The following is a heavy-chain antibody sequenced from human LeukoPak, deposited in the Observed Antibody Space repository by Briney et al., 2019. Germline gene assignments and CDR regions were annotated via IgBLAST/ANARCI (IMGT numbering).Heavy chain of an antibody. V-gene: IGHV3-30*18. Sequence: QTGGSLRLSCAASGFSFSNYGMQWVRQAPGKGLQWVAVISSGGTAKIYADSVRGRFTLSRDNSRNILYLQMDSLRTDDTAIYYCAKEKKTSPWCYDCWGQGTLVTVSS. CDR2: ISSGGTAK. CDR3: AKEKKTSPWCYDC. J-gene: IGHJ4*02. D-gene: IGHD4/OR15-4a*01. CDR1: GFSFSNYG.